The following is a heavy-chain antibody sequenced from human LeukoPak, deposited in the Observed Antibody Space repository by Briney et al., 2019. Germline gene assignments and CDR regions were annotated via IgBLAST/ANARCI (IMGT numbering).Heavy chain of an antibody. V-gene: IGHV3-64D*06. J-gene: IGHJ4*02. CDR1: GFTFSTLA. CDR2: ISSNGVST. CDR3: VNQISGWVN. D-gene: IGHD6-19*01. Sequence: GESLRLSCSASGFTFSTLAMHWVRQAPGKGLEYVSAISSNGVSTYYADSVKGRFTVSRDNSKNTLYLQMSSLRAEDTAVYYCVNQISGWVNWGQGTLVAVSS.